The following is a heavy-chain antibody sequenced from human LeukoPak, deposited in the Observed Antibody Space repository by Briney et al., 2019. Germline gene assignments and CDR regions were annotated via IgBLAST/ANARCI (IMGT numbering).Heavy chain of an antibody. Sequence: GASVKVSCKASGGTFSSYAISWVRQAPGQGLEWMGGIIPIFGTANYAQKFQGRVTITADESTSTAYMELSSLRSEDTAVYYCATVMGLSSGYYPFDYWGQGTLVTVSS. CDR2: IIPIFGTA. D-gene: IGHD3-22*01. V-gene: IGHV1-69*13. CDR3: ATVMGLSSGYYPFDY. CDR1: GGTFSSYA. J-gene: IGHJ4*02.